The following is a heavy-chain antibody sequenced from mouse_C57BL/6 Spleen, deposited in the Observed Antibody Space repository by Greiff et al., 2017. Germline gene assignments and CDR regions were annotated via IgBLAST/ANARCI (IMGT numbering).Heavy chain of an antibody. CDR2: IYPGDGDT. V-gene: IGHV1-82*01. D-gene: IGHD1-1*01. CDR3: ARGMTTVLYWYFDV. CDR1: GYAFSSSW. J-gene: IGHJ1*03. Sequence: QVQLKQSGPELVKPGASVKISCKASGYAFSSSWMNWVKQRPGKGLEWIGRIYPGDGDTNYNGKFKGKATLTADKSSSTAYMQLSSLTSEDSAVYFGARGMTTVLYWYFDVWGTGTTVTVSS.